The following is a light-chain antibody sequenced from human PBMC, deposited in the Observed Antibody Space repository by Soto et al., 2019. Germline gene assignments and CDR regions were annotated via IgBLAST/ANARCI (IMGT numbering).Light chain of an antibody. CDR3: QQRNVWPPVT. Sequence: PGERATLSCRASPSVTNFLAWYQQKPGQAPRLLIYGAFNRATGIPARFSGSGSGTDFTLTISSREPEDSAVYYCQQRNVWPPVTFGQGTRLEIK. V-gene: IGKV3-11*01. CDR2: GAF. J-gene: IGKJ5*01. CDR1: PSVTNF.